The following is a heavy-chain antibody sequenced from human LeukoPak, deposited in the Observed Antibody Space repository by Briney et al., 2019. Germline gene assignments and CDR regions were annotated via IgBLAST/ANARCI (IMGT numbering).Heavy chain of an antibody. CDR2: INAGNGNT. Sequence: ASVKVSCKASGYTFTSYGISWVRQAPGQRLEWMGWINAGNGNTKYSQKFQGRVTITRDTSASTAYMELSSLRPEDTAVYYCARDRWWEPTDFSFDYWGQGTLVTVSS. CDR3: ARDRWWEPTDFSFDY. J-gene: IGHJ4*02. CDR1: GYTFTSYG. D-gene: IGHD1-26*01. V-gene: IGHV1-3*01.